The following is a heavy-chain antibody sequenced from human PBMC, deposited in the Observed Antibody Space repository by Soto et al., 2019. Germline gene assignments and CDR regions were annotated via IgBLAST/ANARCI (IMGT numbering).Heavy chain of an antibody. D-gene: IGHD1-26*01. CDR3: ARADLLWDSFDL. V-gene: IGHV3-23*05. CDR1: GFPFRNLA. CDR2: ISNSGSST. J-gene: IGHJ4*02. Sequence: GGSLRLSCAASGFPFRNLAMAWVRQAPGKGLEWVSIISNSGSSTYHGDSVKGRFTTSRDNSKGTLSLHMRGVRIDDTAVYFCARADLLWDSFDLWGQGTLVTVYS.